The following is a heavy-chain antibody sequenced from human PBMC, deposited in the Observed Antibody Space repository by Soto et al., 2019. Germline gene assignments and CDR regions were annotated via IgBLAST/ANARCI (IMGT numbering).Heavy chain of an antibody. CDR1: GDSITSINYY. V-gene: IGHV4-39*01. CDR2: ISQSGRT. CDR3: ARQVSLFGVLPRIYYFDY. J-gene: IGHJ4*02. Sequence: QLQLQESGPGMVKPSETLSLTCTVSGDSITSINYYWGWIRQPPGRGLEWLGSISQSGRTSFTSSLKSRVTMSVDTSRNEVALKLTSVTAADTAVYYWARQVSLFGVLPRIYYFDYWGQGTLVPVSS. D-gene: IGHD3-3*01.